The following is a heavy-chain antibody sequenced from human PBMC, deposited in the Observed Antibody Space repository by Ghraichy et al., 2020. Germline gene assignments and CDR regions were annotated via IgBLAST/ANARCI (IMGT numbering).Heavy chain of an antibody. CDR1: GGSFSDYD. D-gene: IGHD1-1*01. V-gene: IGHV4-34*01. J-gene: IGHJ5*02. CDR3: ARVVFSNNWIPVHWFDP. Sequence: SETLSLTCAVYGGSFSDYDWTWIRQPPGKGLEWIGEINDSGSIDYNASLKSRVSISLDTSKNQFSLKLSSVTAADTAVYFCARVVFSNNWIPVHWFDPWGQGTLVIVSS. CDR2: INDSGSI.